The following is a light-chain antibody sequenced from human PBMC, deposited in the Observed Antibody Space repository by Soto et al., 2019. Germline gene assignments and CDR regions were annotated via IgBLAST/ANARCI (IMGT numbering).Light chain of an antibody. CDR1: QSVSSY. V-gene: IGKV3-15*01. CDR2: DAS. CDR3: QQYDNWPRT. J-gene: IGKJ1*01. Sequence: EIVLTQSASTLSFSPVERSTLSFRASQSVSSYLAWYQQKPGQAPRLLIYDASTRATGIPSRFSGSGSGTEFTLTISSLKSEDFAVYYCQQYDNWPRTFGQGTKVDIK.